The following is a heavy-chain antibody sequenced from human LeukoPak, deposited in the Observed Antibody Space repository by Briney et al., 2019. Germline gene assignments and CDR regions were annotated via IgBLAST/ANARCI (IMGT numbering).Heavy chain of an antibody. J-gene: IGHJ4*02. CDR1: GFTFSNYW. D-gene: IGHD6-13*01. CDR3: TRDEAAAAN. Sequence: GGSLRLSCAGSGFTFSNYWMSWVRQAPGEGPEWVANIKQDGREIHYLDSVKGRFTISRDNAESSLYLQMNSLKVDDTAVYYCTRDEAAAANWGQGTLVTVSS. V-gene: IGHV3-7*01. CDR2: IKQDGREI.